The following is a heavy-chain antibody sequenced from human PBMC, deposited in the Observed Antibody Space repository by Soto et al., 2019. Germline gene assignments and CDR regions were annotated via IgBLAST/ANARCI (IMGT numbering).Heavy chain of an antibody. CDR3: TREEGGDARYI. D-gene: IGHD3-16*01. V-gene: IGHV3-73*01. CDR1: GFTFSGSA. CDR2: GRSKPNNYAR. Sequence: EVQLVESGGGLVQPGGSLKLSCAASGFTFSGSAMHWVRQASWKGLEWVGRGRSKPNNYARAYAASVRGRFTISRDDSRNMAYLQMNSLKTADSAVYFCTREEGGDARYIWGQGTMVTVSS. J-gene: IGHJ3*02.